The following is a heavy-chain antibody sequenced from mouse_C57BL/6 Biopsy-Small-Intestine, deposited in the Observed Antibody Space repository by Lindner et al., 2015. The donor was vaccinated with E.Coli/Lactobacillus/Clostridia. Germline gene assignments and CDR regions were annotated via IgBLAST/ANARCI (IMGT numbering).Heavy chain of an antibody. CDR1: GYTFTDFY. CDR3: ARSEGPYDYDGYVMDY. J-gene: IGHJ4*01. Sequence: VQLQESGPVLVKPGASVKMSCKVSGYTFTDFYMNWVKQSHGKSLEWIGFINPYNGGTSYNQKFKGKATLTVDKSSSTAYMELNSLTSEDSAVYYCARSEGPYDYDGYVMDYWGQGTSVTASS. CDR2: INPYNGGT. D-gene: IGHD2-4*01. V-gene: IGHV1-19*01.